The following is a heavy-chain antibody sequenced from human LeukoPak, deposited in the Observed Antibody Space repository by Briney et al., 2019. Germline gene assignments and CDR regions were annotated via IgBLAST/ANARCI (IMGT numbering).Heavy chain of an antibody. CDR3: ARNYDSSGPTPYYFDY. Sequence: TSETLSLTCAVYGGSFSGYYWSWIRQPPGKGLEWIGEINHSGSTNYNPSLKSRVTISVDTSKNQFSLKLSSVTAADTAVYYCARNYDSSGPTPYYFDYWGQGTLVTVSS. D-gene: IGHD3-22*01. V-gene: IGHV4-34*01. J-gene: IGHJ4*02. CDR1: GGSFSGYY. CDR2: INHSGST.